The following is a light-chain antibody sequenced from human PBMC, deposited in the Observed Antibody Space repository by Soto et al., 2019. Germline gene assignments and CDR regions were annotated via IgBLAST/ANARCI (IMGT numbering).Light chain of an antibody. V-gene: IGLV1-44*01. CDR3: AAWDDSLNASV. CDR2: SNN. CDR1: SSNVGSNT. Sequence: QSVLTQPPLASGAPGQRVTISCSGSSSNVGSNTVSWYQQFPGTAPKLLIHSNNKRPSGVPDRFSGSKSGTSASLAISGLQSEDEADYYCAAWDDSLNASVFGGGTKSPS. J-gene: IGLJ1*01.